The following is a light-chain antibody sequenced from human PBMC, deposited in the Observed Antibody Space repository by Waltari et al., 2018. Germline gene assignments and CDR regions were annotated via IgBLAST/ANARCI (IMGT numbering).Light chain of an antibody. CDR1: PAISNW. CDR3: QYYYAFSRT. V-gene: IGKV1-5*03. CDR2: KAS. Sequence: DIQMTQSPSTLSASVGDRVTITCRASPAISNWLAWYQQRPGKAPKLLIHKASTLQKGVPSRFSGSGSGTEFTLAISSLQPDDFATYYCQYYYAFSRTFGPGTKIEIE. J-gene: IGKJ1*01.